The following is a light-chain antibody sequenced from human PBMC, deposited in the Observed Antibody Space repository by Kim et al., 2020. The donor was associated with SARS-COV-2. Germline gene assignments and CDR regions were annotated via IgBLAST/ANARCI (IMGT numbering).Light chain of an antibody. J-gene: IGLJ1*01. CDR3: AAWDDSLTGYV. Sequence: GQTVTITFSGGISNVGRNTVNWFQQFPGTAPKFLTYNNFQRASGVPARFSASKSGTSASLAISGLQSDDEADYHCAAWDDSLTGYVFGSGTKVTVL. CDR1: ISNVGRNT. CDR2: NNF. V-gene: IGLV1-44*01.